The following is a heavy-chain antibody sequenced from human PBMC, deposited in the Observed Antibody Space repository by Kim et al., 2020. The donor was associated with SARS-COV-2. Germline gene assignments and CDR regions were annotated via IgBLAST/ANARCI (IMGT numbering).Heavy chain of an antibody. Sequence: AQKFQGRVTMTGDTSTSKVYMELSSLRSDDTAVYYCARTYSSGWRGYFDLWGRGTLVTVSS. V-gene: IGHV1-46*01. D-gene: IGHD6-19*01. CDR3: ARTYSSGWRGYFDL. J-gene: IGHJ2*01.